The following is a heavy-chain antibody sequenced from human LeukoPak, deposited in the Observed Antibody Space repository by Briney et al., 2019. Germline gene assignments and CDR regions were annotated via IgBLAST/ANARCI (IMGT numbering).Heavy chain of an antibody. CDR1: GLTFSSYA. CDR3: VRGTAPTANPNWFDP. D-gene: IGHD2-2*01. CDR2: IWSDGSFK. Sequence: GGSLRLSCAASGLTFSSYAMHWVRQAPGTGLEWVAVIWSDGSFKNYADSVQGRFTISRDNSKNTLYLQMNSLRVEDTAVYYCVRGTAPTANPNWFDPWGKGTLVTVSS. V-gene: IGHV3-33*01. J-gene: IGHJ5*02.